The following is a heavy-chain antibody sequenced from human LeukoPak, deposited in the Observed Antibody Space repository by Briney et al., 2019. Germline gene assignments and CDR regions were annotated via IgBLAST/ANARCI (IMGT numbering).Heavy chain of an antibody. CDR2: INIDGSST. V-gene: IGHV3-74*01. CDR3: ARDPKKYSNGLDY. CDR1: GFTFSSYW. D-gene: IGHD4-11*01. J-gene: IGHJ4*02. Sequence: GGSLRLSCVASGFTFSSYWMHWVRQAPGKGLVWVSRINIDGSSTTYADSVKGRFTISRDNAKNTVYLLMNSLRAEDAAVYYCARDPKKYSNGLDYWGQGTLVTVSS.